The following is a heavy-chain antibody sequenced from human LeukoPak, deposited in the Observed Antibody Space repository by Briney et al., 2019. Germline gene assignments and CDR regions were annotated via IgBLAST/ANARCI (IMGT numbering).Heavy chain of an antibody. Sequence: PGGSLRLSCAASGVTFSSYWMHWVRQAPGKGLVWVSHINPDGSATRYADSVKGRFTISRDNAKNTLYLQMNSLRAEDTAVYYCARDQVGATPIDYWGQGPLVTVSS. CDR2: INPDGSAT. V-gene: IGHV3-74*01. D-gene: IGHD1-26*01. CDR3: ARDQVGATPIDY. J-gene: IGHJ4*02. CDR1: GVTFSSYW.